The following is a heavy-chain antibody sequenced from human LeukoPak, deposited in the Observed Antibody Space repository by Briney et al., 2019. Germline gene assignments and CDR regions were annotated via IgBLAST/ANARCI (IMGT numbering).Heavy chain of an antibody. V-gene: IGHV4-59*08. J-gene: IGHJ5*02. CDR2: ICYSGST. CDR3: ARRRVEAATITEDNWFDT. Sequence: SETLSLTCAVYGGSFSDDYWSWIRQPPGKGLDWIASICYSGSTNYNPSLRSRLTISLDTSENQFSLRLSSVTAADTAVYFCARRRVEAATITEDNWFDTWGQGTLVTVSS. CDR1: GGSFSDDY. D-gene: IGHD5-24*01.